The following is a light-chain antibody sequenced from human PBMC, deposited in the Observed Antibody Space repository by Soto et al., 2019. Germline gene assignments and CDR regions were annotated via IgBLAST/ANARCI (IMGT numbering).Light chain of an antibody. CDR3: QQRSDWPFFT. Sequence: EIVLTQSPATLSLSPGERATLSCRASQSVSNYLAWYQQKPGQSPRLLTYDASNRATGIPARFSGSGSGTAFTLTISSLEPEDFAVYYCQQRSDWPFFTFGPGTKVDIK. J-gene: IGKJ3*01. V-gene: IGKV3-11*01. CDR1: QSVSNY. CDR2: DAS.